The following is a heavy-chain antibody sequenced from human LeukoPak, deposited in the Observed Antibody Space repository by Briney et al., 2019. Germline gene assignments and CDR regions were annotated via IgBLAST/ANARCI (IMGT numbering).Heavy chain of an antibody. CDR2: VYYSGTA. Sequence: SETLSLTCTVTGGPMRSYYWSWVRQPPGKGLELIGYVYYSGTANYNPSLESRVTILVDTSKNQFSLNLSSVTAADTAVYYCARDHSGSYQNAFDIWGQGTMVTVSS. J-gene: IGHJ3*02. CDR3: ARDHSGSYQNAFDI. D-gene: IGHD1-26*01. CDR1: GGPMRSYY. V-gene: IGHV4-59*12.